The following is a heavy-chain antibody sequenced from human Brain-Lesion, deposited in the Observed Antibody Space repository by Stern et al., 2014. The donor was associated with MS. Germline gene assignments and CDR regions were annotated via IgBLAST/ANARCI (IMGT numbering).Heavy chain of an antibody. Sequence: VQLEESGAEVKKPGASVKVSCKTSGYIFTGYYIHWVRQAPGQGLAWMAWINPKTGGTKYAQKFQGRATMSRDTSISTAYVELSSLTSDDTAVYYCARDQRGITIFGVVTDYYYLGMDVWGQGTTVTVSS. CDR1: GYIFTGYY. CDR2: INPKTGGT. V-gene: IGHV1-2*02. CDR3: ARDQRGITIFGVVTDYYYLGMDV. D-gene: IGHD3-3*01. J-gene: IGHJ6*02.